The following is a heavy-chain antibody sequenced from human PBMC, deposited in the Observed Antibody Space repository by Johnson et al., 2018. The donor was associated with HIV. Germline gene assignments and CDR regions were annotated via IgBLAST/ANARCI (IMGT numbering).Heavy chain of an antibody. J-gene: IGHJ3*02. CDR2: INWNGGST. CDR3: AFDI. V-gene: IGHV3-20*01. CDR1: GFTFSNAW. Sequence: EQLVESGGDFIKPGGSLRLSCAASGFTFSNAWISWVRQAPGKGLEWVSGINWNGGSTGYVASVEGRFTISRDNAKNSLYLQMNRLWSSSGWTGFWAFDIWGQGTTVTVSS. D-gene: IGHD6-19*01.